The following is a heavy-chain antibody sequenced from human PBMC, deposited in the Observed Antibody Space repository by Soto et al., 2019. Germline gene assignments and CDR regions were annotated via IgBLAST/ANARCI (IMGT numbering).Heavy chain of an antibody. Sequence: QVQLQESGPGLVKASETLSLICTVSGGSISHYYWSWIRQSPGKGLEWIGYDYYSGSTDYNPSLKSRVTMSVDTSKNQVALKLNSVTTAETAVYYCARDSSTYGGGGTGEVQENWFDPWGPGTLVTVSS. CDR2: DYYSGST. D-gene: IGHD2-2*01. J-gene: IGHJ5*02. V-gene: IGHV4-59*01. CDR1: GGSISHYY. CDR3: ARDSSTYGGGGTGEVQENWFDP.